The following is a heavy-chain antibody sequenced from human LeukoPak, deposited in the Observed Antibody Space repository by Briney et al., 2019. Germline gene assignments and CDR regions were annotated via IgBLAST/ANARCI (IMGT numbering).Heavy chain of an antibody. D-gene: IGHD3-10*01. CDR2: INPSGGST. CDR1: GYTFTSYY. V-gene: IGHV1-46*01. CDR3: ARDGGPLWFRELLPSYFDY. Sequence: VASVKVSCKASGYTFTSYYMHWVRQAPGQGLERMGIINPSGGSTSYAQKFQGRVTMTRDMSTSTVYMELSSLRSEDTAVYYCARDGGPLWFRELLPSYFDYWGQGTLVTVSS. J-gene: IGHJ4*02.